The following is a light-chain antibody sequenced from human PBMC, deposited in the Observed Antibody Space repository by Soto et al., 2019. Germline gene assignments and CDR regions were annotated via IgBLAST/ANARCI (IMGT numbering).Light chain of an antibody. CDR2: DVS. J-gene: IGLJ1*01. Sequence: QSVLTQPASVSGSPGQSTTISCTGTSSDVGGYNYVSWYQQHPGKAPKLMIYDVSNRPSGVSNRFSGSKSGNTASLTISGLQAEDEADYYCSSYTGSSTPYVFGTGTRSPS. V-gene: IGLV2-14*01. CDR3: SSYTGSSTPYV. CDR1: SSDVGGYNY.